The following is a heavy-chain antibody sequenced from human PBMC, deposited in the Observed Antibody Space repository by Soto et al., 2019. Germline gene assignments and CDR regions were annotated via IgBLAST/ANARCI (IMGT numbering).Heavy chain of an antibody. V-gene: IGHV3-49*03. J-gene: IGHJ4*02. CDR2: IRSNTYGGTS. D-gene: IGHD4-17*01. Sequence: GWSLRLSCPTSGFRFGDYAMSWFRQAPGKGPEWIGVIRSNTYGGTSEYAPSVKGRFTLSRDDSANTVYLQMHSLKIEDTGVYYCARRAPVTPFDYWGQGT. CDR1: GFRFGDYA. CDR3: ARRAPVTPFDY.